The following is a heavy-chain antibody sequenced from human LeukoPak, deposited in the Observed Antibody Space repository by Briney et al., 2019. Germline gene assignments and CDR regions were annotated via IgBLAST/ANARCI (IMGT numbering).Heavy chain of an antibody. Sequence: SETLSLTCTVSGGSISSYYWSWIRQPPGKGLEWIGYIYYSGSTNYNPSLKSRVTISVDTSKNQFSLKLSSVTAADTAVYYCARSGYGDYVRIWGQGTLVTVSS. J-gene: IGHJ4*02. CDR3: ARSGYGDYVRI. D-gene: IGHD4-17*01. V-gene: IGHV4-59*01. CDR1: GGSISSYY. CDR2: IYYSGST.